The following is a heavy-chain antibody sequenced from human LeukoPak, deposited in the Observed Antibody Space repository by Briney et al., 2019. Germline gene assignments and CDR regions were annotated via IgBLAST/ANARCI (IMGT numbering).Heavy chain of an antibody. CDR1: GYTFTDYY. V-gene: IGHV1-2*02. CDR2: IDPNSGGT. D-gene: IGHD2-15*01. CDR3: ARGLGPGYCSGGPCYPNLYFDC. J-gene: IGHJ4*02. Sequence: ASVKVSCKASGYTFTDYYMHWVRQAPGQGLEWMGWIDPNSGGTNYAQKFQGRVTMTRDTSINTAYMELSRLRSDDTAVYYCARGLGPGYCSGGPCYPNLYFDCWGQGTLVTVSS.